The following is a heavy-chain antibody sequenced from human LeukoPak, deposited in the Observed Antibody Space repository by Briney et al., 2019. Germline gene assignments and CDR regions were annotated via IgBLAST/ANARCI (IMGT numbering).Heavy chain of an antibody. CDR2: ISGSAGST. Sequence: PGGSLRLSCAASGFTFSSYAMNWVRQAPGKGLEWVSGISGSAGSTYYADSVKGRFTTSRDNSKNTLFLQMNSLRAEDTAVYYCAKPPGLRRLDPWGQGTLVTVSS. CDR3: AKPPGLRRLDP. V-gene: IGHV3-23*01. D-gene: IGHD5-12*01. CDR1: GFTFSSYA. J-gene: IGHJ5*02.